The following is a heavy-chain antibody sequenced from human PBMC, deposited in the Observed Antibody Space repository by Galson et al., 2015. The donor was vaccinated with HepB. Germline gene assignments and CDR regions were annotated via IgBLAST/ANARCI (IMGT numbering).Heavy chain of an antibody. D-gene: IGHD5-12*01. CDR3: ARAVVATTGEDNYYYYMDV. Sequence: SVKVSCKASGGNFISYGFSWVRRAPGQGLEWMGGIIPIIGTTQYKEKFQGRVTITADKSTSTSHMELSSLRSDDTAVYYCARAVVATTGEDNYYYYMDVWGKGTTVTVSS. V-gene: IGHV1-69*06. J-gene: IGHJ6*03. CDR1: GGNFISYG. CDR2: IIPIIGTT.